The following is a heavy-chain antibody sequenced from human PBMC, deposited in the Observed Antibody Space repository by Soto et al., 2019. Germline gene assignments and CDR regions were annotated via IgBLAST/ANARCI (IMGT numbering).Heavy chain of an antibody. CDR3: AREDFYWLGPLV. CDR2: ISAYNGNT. J-gene: IGHJ4*02. V-gene: IGHV1-18*01. Sequence: QVQLVQSGAEVKKPGASVKVSCKASGYTFTSYGISWVRQAPGQGLEWMGWISAYNGNTNYAQKLQGRVTMTTDTSKSPSYMELRSLRSYETGGYLWAREDFYWLGPLVWGPGTLGTGSS. CDR1: GYTFTSYG. D-gene: IGHD2-21*01.